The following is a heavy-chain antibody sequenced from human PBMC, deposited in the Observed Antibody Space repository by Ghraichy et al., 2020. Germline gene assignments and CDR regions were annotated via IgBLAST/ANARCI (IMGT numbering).Heavy chain of an antibody. CDR3: ARAFSGPYYYYYYMDV. V-gene: IGHV4-39*01. D-gene: IGHD3-10*01. Sequence: SETLSLTCTVSGGSISSSSYYWGWIRQPPGKGLEWIGSIYYSGSTYYNPSLKSRVTISVDTSKNQFSLKLSSVTAADTAVYYCARAFSGPYYYYYYMDVWGKGTTVTVSS. CDR2: IYYSGST. CDR1: GGSISSSSYY. J-gene: IGHJ6*03.